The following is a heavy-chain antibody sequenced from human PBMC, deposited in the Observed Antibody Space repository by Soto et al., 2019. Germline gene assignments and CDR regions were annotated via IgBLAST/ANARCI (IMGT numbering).Heavy chain of an antibody. J-gene: IGHJ4*02. V-gene: IGHV4-34*01. CDR2: INHSGST. CDR3: ARRDLMTDF. Sequence: QVLLQQWGAGLLKPSETLSLTCAVYGGSFSGYYCSWIRQPPGKGLEWIGEINHSGSTNYNPSLKFRVTISVDTSKNQSSLKLNSVTAADTAVYYCARRDLMTDFWRQGTPVTVSS. D-gene: IGHD3-16*01. CDR1: GGSFSGYY.